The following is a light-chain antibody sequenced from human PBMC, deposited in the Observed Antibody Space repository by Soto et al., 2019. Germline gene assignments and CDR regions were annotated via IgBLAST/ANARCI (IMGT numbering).Light chain of an antibody. V-gene: IGKV3-15*01. J-gene: IGKJ1*01. CDR3: QHDSNWAAWT. Sequence: EIVMTQSPATLSVFPGERATLSCRASHSVSSHVASSQQKPGQVPSLLIYGASTSATGIQARFSGSGSGTEFNLGICSLQAEGCVVYSCQHDSNWAAWTVGQGTNVE. CDR2: GAS. CDR1: HSVSSH.